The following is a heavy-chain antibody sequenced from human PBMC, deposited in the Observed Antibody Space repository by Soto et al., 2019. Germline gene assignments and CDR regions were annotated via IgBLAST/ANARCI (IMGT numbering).Heavy chain of an antibody. J-gene: IGHJ3*02. V-gene: IGHV5-51*01. Sequence: GEALKISCKGSGYLFTSYWICWVLQMPGKCLEWMGIIYSGDSDNRYSPSFQGQVTISAYKSISNAYLQWSSLKASETDMYYCARHYPVPLVTASTDFEIWVQGTMDTVSS. CDR1: GYLFTSYW. D-gene: IGHD2-21*02. CDR2: IYSGDSDN. CDR3: ARHYPVPLVTASTDFEI.